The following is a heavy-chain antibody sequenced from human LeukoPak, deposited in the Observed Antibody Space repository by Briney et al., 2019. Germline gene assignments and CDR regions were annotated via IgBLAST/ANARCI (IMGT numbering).Heavy chain of an antibody. V-gene: IGHV4-31*03. D-gene: IGHD6-6*01. CDR3: ATQRAYSSSSIWFDP. CDR2: IYYSGST. J-gene: IGHJ5*02. Sequence: SQTLSLTCTVSGGSIISGGYYWSWIRQHPGKGLEWIVYIYYSGSTYYNPSLKSRVTTSVDTSKNQFSLKLSSVTAADTAVYYCATQRAYSSSSIWFDPWGQGPLVTVSS. CDR1: GGSIISGGYY.